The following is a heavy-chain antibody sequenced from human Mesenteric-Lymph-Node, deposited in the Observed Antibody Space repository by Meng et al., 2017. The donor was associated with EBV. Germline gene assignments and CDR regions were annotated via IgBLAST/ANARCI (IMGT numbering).Heavy chain of an antibody. CDR3: ASSRRQIGAAEPRWYFDD. CDR2: INHSGGT. D-gene: IGHD6-13*01. J-gene: IGHJ4*02. CDR1: XXSFSCYY. Sequence: QVQLPQSGPGLVKPSQPLSLTCAXXXXSFSCYYWNWIRQPPGKGLEWIGEINHSGGTNYNPSLKSRVTIPVDTSKNQFSLKLRSVTAADTAVYYCASSRRQIGAAEPRWYFDDWGQGTLVTVSS. V-gene: IGHV4-34*01.